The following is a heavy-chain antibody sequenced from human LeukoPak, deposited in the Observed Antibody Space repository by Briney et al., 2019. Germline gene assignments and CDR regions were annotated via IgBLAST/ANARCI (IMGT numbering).Heavy chain of an antibody. CDR2: ISSSGTYI. V-gene: IGHV3-21*01. Sequence: GGSLRLSCAASGFTFSTYTMNWVRQAPGKGLEWVSSISSSGTYIYYTDSVKGRFTISRDNAKNSLYLQMNNLRAEDTVVYYCARAYFYDSSGYCEIDYWGQGTLVTVSS. CDR3: ARAYFYDSSGYCEIDY. CDR1: GFTFSTYT. J-gene: IGHJ4*02. D-gene: IGHD3-22*01.